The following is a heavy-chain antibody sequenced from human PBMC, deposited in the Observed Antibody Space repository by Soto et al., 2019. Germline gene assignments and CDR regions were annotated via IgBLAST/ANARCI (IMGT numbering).Heavy chain of an antibody. CDR3: ARGTPSPLIVRSSRGPWFDP. Sequence: SETLSLTCTVSGGSISGDYYRNCIRQAPVKGLAWIGYVYHTGRTNYNPSLKSRVTISVDTSKMQVSLKLSSVTAADTAVYFCARGTPSPLIVRSSRGPWFDPWGQGTLVTVSS. J-gene: IGHJ5*02. CDR1: GGSISGDYY. V-gene: IGHV4-30-4*02. CDR2: VYHTGRT. D-gene: IGHD2-15*01.